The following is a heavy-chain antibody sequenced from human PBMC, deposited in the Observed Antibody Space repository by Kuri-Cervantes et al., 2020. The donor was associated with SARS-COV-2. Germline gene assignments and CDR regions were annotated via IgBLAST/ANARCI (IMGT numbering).Heavy chain of an antibody. V-gene: IGHV3-30-3*01. D-gene: IGHD2-21*01. J-gene: IGHJ4*02. Sequence: GESLKISCAASGFTFNNYAMRWVRQTPGEGLEWVAITSYDGSTKYYADSVKGRFTISRDNSQNTLHLQMKSLRDEDTAIYYCAKDRAGVHDFWGQGTLVTVSS. CDR1: GFTFNNYA. CDR2: TSYDGSTK. CDR3: AKDRAGVHDF.